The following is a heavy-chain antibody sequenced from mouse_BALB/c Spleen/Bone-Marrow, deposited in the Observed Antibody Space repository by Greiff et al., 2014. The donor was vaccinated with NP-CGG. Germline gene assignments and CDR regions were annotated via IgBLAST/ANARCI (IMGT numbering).Heavy chain of an antibody. CDR3: ARDKNYGSYWYFDV. V-gene: IGHV7-3*02. J-gene: IGHJ1*01. Sequence: EVRGVESGGCLVQPGGSLRLSCATSGFTFTDYYMSWVRQPPGKALEWLGFTRNKANGYTTEYSASVKGRFTISRDNSQSILYLQMNTLRAEDSATYYCARDKNYGSYWYFDVWGAGTTVTVSS. CDR1: GFTFTDYY. CDR2: TRNKANGYTT. D-gene: IGHD2-1*01.